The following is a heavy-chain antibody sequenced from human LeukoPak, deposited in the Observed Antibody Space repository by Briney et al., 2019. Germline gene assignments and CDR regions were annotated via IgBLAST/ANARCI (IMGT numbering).Heavy chain of an antibody. CDR1: GGSFSGYY. CDR3: ATTSYYYDSRGPEPSEYFQH. CDR2: INHSGST. D-gene: IGHD3-22*01. J-gene: IGHJ1*01. V-gene: IGHV4-34*01. Sequence: SETLSLTCAVYGGSFSGYYWSWIRQPPGKGLEWIGEINHSGSTNYNPSLKSRVTISVDTSKNQFSLKLSSVTAADTAVYYCATTSYYYDSRGPEPSEYFQHGGQGTLVTVSS.